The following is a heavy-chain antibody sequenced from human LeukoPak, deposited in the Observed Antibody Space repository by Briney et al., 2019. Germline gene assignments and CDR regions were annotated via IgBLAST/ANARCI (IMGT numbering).Heavy chain of an antibody. V-gene: IGHV1-18*04. CDR1: GYSFTSYG. CDR3: ARDPALDCGGDCYSFGLDY. Sequence: GASVKVSCKASGYSFTSYGISWVRQAPGQGVEWMGWISAYNGNTNYAQKLQGRVTMTTDTSMSTAYMELRTLRSDDTAVYYCARDPALDCGGDCYSFGLDYWGQGTLVTVSS. CDR2: ISAYNGNT. J-gene: IGHJ4*02. D-gene: IGHD2-21*02.